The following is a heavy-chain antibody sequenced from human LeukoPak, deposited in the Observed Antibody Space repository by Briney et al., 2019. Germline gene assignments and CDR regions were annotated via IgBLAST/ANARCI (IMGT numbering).Heavy chain of an antibody. CDR2: IIPIFGTA. J-gene: IGHJ6*04. Sequence: SLKVSCKASGGTFSSYAISWVRHAPGQGLEWMGGIIPIFGTANYAQKFQGRVTITADESTSTAYMELSSLRSEDTAVYYCARGSYYGSGIPATHYGMDVWGKGTTVTVSS. CDR1: GGTFSSYA. D-gene: IGHD3-10*01. CDR3: ARGSYYGSGIPATHYGMDV. V-gene: IGHV1-69*13.